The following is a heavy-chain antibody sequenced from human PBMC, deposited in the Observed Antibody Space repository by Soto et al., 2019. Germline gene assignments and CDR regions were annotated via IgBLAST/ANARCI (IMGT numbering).Heavy chain of an antibody. CDR2: ISYDGSNK. CDR1: GFTFSSYG. Sequence: GGSLRLSCAASGFTFSSYGMHWVRQAPGKGLEWVAVISYDGSNKYYADSVKGRFTISRDKSKSTLYLQINSLRTEDTAVYYCAANFDYGGQGTLVTVSS. CDR3: AANFDY. J-gene: IGHJ4*02. V-gene: IGHV3-30*03.